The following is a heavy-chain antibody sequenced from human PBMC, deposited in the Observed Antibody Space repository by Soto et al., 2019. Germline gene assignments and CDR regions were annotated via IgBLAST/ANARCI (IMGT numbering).Heavy chain of an antibody. J-gene: IGHJ6*02. CDR1: GYSFTSYW. V-gene: IGHV5-10-1*01. Sequence: GESLKISCKGSGYSFTSYWISWVRQMPGKGLKWMGRIDPSDSYTNYSPSFQGHVTISADKSISTAYLQWSSLKASDTAMYYCAITGTTSDYYYYGMDVWGQGTTVTVSS. D-gene: IGHD1-20*01. CDR3: AITGTTSDYYYYGMDV. CDR2: IDPSDSYT.